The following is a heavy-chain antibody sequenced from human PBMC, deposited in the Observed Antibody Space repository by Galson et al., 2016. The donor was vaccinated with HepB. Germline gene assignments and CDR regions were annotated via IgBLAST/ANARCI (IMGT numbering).Heavy chain of an antibody. Sequence: SLRLSCEASGFNFSPYAMNWVRQAPGKGLEWLSYISGSGSDTIYAGSLKGRFTISRDNAENSLFLQIHSLGVEDTAVYYCARVGSLAGSGTYDYWGQGTLVTVSS. CDR1: GFNFSPYA. J-gene: IGHJ4*02. D-gene: IGHD3-10*01. CDR3: ARVGSLAGSGTYDY. CDR2: ISGSGSDT. V-gene: IGHV3-11*06.